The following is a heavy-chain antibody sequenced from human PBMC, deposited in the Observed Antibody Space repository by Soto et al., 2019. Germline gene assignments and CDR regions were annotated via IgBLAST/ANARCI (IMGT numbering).Heavy chain of an antibody. Sequence: GASVKISSETSRYTVNIYVIGGLLKAPGQGLEWMGWISAYNGNTKYAQKVQGRVTMTTDTSTSTAYMELRSLRSDDTAVYYCARDPALGGPFDYWGQGTLVTVSS. CDR2: ISAYNGNT. J-gene: IGHJ4*02. CDR1: RYTVNIYV. V-gene: IGHV1-18*01. CDR3: ARDPALGGPFDY. D-gene: IGHD3-16*01.